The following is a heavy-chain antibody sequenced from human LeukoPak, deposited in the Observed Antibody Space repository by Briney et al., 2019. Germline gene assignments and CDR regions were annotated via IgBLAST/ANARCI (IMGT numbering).Heavy chain of an antibody. Sequence: ETLSLTCTVSGGSISSYYWSWIRQPPGKGLEWIGYIYYSGSTNYNPSLKSRVTISVDTSKNQFSLKLSSVTAADTAVYYCARDRVGAAYYYGSGGHAFDIWGQGTMVTVSS. CDR2: IYYSGST. J-gene: IGHJ3*02. V-gene: IGHV4-59*01. D-gene: IGHD3-10*01. CDR1: GGSISSYY. CDR3: ARDRVGAAYYYGSGGHAFDI.